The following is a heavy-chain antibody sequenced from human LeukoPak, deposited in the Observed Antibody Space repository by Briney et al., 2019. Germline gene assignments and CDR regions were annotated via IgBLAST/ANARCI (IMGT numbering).Heavy chain of an antibody. CDR2: ISDSGGST. V-gene: IGHV3-64*04. Sequence: PGGSLRLSCSASGFPFSSYAMHWVRQAPGKGLEYVSAISDSGGSTYYADSVKGRFTISRDNSKNTLYLQMNSLRTEDTSVYYCARRTDYGGKRPFDYWGQGTLVTVSS. J-gene: IGHJ4*02. CDR3: ARRTDYGGKRPFDY. CDR1: GFPFSSYA. D-gene: IGHD4-23*01.